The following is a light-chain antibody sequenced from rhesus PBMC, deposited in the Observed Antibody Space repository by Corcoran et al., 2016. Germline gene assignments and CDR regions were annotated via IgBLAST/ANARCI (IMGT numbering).Light chain of an antibody. CDR3: QQHNSYPWT. V-gene: IGKV1S3*01. J-gene: IGKJ1*01. CDR2: DTS. Sequence: DIQMTQSPSSLSASVGDTVTITCQASQGISKYLACYQQTPGKAPKLLIYDTSTVESGFPSRFSGSGSGTEFTLSNSSLQSEDFATYYCQQHNSYPWTFGQGIKVEVK. CDR1: QGISKY.